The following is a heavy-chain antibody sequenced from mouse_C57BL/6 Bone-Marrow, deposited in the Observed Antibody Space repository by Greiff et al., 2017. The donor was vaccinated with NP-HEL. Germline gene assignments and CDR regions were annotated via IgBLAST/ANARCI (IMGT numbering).Heavy chain of an antibody. V-gene: IGHV1-59*01. Sequence: VQLQQPGAELVRPGTSVKLSCKASGYTFTSYWMHWVKQRPGQGLEWIGVIDPSDSYTNYNQKFKGKATLTADKSSSTAYMQLNSLTSEDSAVYFCARWFYYGNRTGTGDYWGQGTTLTVSS. D-gene: IGHD2-1*01. CDR3: ARWFYYGNRTGTGDY. J-gene: IGHJ2*01. CDR1: GYTFTSYW. CDR2: IDPSDSYT.